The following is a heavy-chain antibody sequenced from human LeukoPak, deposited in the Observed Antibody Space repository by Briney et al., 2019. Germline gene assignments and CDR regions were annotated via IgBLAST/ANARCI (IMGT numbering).Heavy chain of an antibody. CDR2: ISPDESNT. J-gene: IGHJ4*02. V-gene: IGHV3-30*01. D-gene: IGHD3-3*01. CDR1: GFSFFAYT. Sequence: GTSLKLSCEGSGFSFFAYTMHWVRQTPDRGLESVGFISPDESNTFYAESVKGRFTISRDDSRDTFYLHMTGLRPEDTAVYYCARAWSGDLDYWGQGTAVIVSS. CDR3: ARAWSGDLDY.